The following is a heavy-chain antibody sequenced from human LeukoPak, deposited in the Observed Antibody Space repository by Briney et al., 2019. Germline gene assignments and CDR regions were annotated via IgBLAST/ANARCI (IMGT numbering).Heavy chain of an antibody. J-gene: IGHJ4*02. V-gene: IGHV4-39*07. D-gene: IGHD6-19*01. CDR3: ARWYSSGWAFDY. CDR2: IYYSGST. Sequence: SETLSPTCTVSGGSISSSSDYWGWIRQPPGKGLEWIGTIYYSGSTYYNPSLKSRVTISVDTSKNQFSLKLSSVTAADTAVYYCARWYSSGWAFDYWGQGTLVTVSS. CDR1: GGSISSSSDY.